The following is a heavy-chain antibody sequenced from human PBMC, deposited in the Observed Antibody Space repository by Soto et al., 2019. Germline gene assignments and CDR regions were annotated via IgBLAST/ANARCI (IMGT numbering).Heavy chain of an antibody. CDR3: ARVTYYYYGMDV. J-gene: IGHJ6*02. V-gene: IGHV1-18*01. CDR1: GYTFTSYG. CDR2: ISAYNGNT. Sequence: QVELVQSGAEVKKPGASVKVSCKASGYTFTSYGISWVRQAPGQGLEWMGWISAYNGNTNYAQKHKGRVTMTPDTSTSTAHMELRSLRSDDTAVYYCARVTYYYYGMDVWGQGTTVTVSS.